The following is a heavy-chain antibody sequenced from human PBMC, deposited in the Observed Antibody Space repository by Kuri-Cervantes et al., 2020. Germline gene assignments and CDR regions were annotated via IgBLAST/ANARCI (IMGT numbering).Heavy chain of an antibody. J-gene: IGHJ4*02. CDR3: AADRPYYGSGSYYEH. V-gene: IGHV1-58*01. Sequence: SVKVSCKASGFTFTSSAVQWVRQARGQRLEWIGWIVVGSGNTNYAQKFQERVTITRDMSTSTAYMELSSLRSGDTAVYYCAADRPYYGSGSYYEHWGQGTLVTVSS. CDR1: GFTFTSSA. D-gene: IGHD3-10*01. CDR2: IVVGSGNT.